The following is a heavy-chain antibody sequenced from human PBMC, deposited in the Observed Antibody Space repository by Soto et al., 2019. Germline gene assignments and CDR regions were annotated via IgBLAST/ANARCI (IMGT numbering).Heavy chain of an antibody. CDR1: GFTFSSYG. CDR2: IWYDGSNK. CDR3: ARGRGGYYGSGSRNFDY. D-gene: IGHD3-10*01. V-gene: IGHV3-33*01. Sequence: HPGGSLRLSCAASGFTFSSYGMHWVRQAPGKGLEWVAVIWYDGSNKYYADSVKGRFNISRDNSKNTLYLQMNSLRAEDTAVYYCARGRGGYYGSGSRNFDYWGQGTLVTVSS. J-gene: IGHJ4*02.